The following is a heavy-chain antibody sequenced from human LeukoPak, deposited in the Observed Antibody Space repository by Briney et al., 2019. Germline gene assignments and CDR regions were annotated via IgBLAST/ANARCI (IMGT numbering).Heavy chain of an antibody. J-gene: IGHJ4*02. Sequence: GGSLRLSCAASGFNFKDYGMSWVRQAPGKGLEWVSGIRDSGSDTYYADSVKGRFTISRDNSKNTLYLQMNSLRAEDTAVYYCAKDSSGNYSTELDYWGQGTLVTVSS. CDR2: IRDSGSDT. CDR1: GFNFKDYG. CDR3: AKDSSGNYSTELDY. D-gene: IGHD1-26*01. V-gene: IGHV3-23*01.